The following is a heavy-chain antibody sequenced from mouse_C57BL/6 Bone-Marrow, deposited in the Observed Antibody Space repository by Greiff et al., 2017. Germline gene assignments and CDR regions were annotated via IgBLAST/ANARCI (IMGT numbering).Heavy chain of an antibody. J-gene: IGHJ1*03. Sequence: EVQRVESGPELVKPGASVKMSCKASGYTFTDYNMHWVKQSHGKSLEWIGYINPNNGGTSYNQKFKGKATLTVNKSSSTAYMELRSLTSEDSAVYYCARGDYYGSSPYWYFDVWGTGTTVTVSS. D-gene: IGHD1-1*01. CDR1: GYTFTDYN. V-gene: IGHV1-22*01. CDR3: ARGDYYGSSPYWYFDV. CDR2: INPNNGGT.